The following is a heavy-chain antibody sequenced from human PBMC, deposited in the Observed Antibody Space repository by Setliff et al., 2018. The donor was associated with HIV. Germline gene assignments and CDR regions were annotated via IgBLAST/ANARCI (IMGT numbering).Heavy chain of an antibody. CDR3: ARQAWHSGRNGYFVDY. CDR1: GYSITNGYY. CDR2: IYQTGSI. V-gene: IGHV4-38-2*02. D-gene: IGHD2-15*01. Sequence: SETLSLTCSVSGYSITNGYYWGWFRQSPGKGLEWIATIYQTGSIYYNPSLQNRVTLLLDMFKNQFSLKLSSVTAADTAVHYCARQAWHSGRNGYFVDYWGQGTLVTVS. J-gene: IGHJ4*02.